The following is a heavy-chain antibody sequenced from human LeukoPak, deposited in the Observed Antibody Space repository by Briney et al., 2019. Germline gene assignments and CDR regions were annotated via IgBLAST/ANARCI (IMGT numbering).Heavy chain of an antibody. Sequence: QPGGSLRLSCAASGFTFRSYGMHWVRQAPGKGLEWVAVISYDGSNKYYADSVKGRFTISRDNSKNTLYLQMNSLRAEDTAVYYCAKSLKWLRLFDYFDYWGQGTLVTVSS. CDR1: GFTFRSYG. CDR2: ISYDGSNK. V-gene: IGHV3-30*18. J-gene: IGHJ4*02. D-gene: IGHD5-12*01. CDR3: AKSLKWLRLFDYFDY.